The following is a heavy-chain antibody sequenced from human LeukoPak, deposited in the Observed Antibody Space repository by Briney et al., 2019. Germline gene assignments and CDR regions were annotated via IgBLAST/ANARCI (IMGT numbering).Heavy chain of an antibody. J-gene: IGHJ4*02. V-gene: IGHV4-59*11. CDR1: GVSIGSHY. Sequence: SETLSLTCTVSGVSIGSHYWGWIRQSPGKGLEWIGCVYNSGTTVYNPFLTGRVTISVDTSKNQYSLNLRSVTAADAAVYYCARDAYWGQGILVTVSS. CDR2: VYNSGTT. CDR3: ARDAY.